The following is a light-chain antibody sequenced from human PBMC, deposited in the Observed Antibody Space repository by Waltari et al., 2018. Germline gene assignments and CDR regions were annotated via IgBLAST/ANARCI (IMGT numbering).Light chain of an antibody. J-gene: IGKJ1*01. V-gene: IGKV3-20*01. CDR1: QSVGRS. CDR3: QHYVRLPAT. Sequence: EIVLTQSPGTLSLSPGERATLACRASQSVGRSLAWYQQKPGQAPRLLIYDASRRATGIPDRFSGSGSGTDFSLRISRLEPEDFAVYYCQHYVRLPATFGQGTKVEI. CDR2: DAS.